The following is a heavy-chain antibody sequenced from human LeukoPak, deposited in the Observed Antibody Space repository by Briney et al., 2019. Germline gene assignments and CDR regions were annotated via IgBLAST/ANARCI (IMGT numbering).Heavy chain of an antibody. J-gene: IGHJ4*02. V-gene: IGHV3-33*01. CDR1: GFTFSRNG. CDR2: IWYDGSKK. Sequence: GGSLTLSCAASGFTFSRNGMHWVRQAPGKGLEWVAVIWYDGSKKYYADSVKGRFTISRDNSENILYLQMNSLRAEDMAVYYCARFYGDRGYLDYWGQGTLVTVSS. D-gene: IGHD4-17*01. CDR3: ARFYGDRGYLDY.